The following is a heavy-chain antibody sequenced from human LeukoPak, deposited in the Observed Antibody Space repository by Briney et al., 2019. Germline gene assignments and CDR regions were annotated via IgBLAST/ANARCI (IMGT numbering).Heavy chain of an antibody. J-gene: IGHJ3*02. D-gene: IGHD2-15*01. Sequence: GGSLRLSCAASGFTFSSYWMHWVRQAPGKGLVWVSRINSDGSSTSYADSVKGRFTISRDNAKNTLYLRMNSLRAEDMAVYYCARLYCRGGSCYSGDAFDIWGQGTMVTVSS. CDR2: INSDGSST. CDR1: GFTFSSYW. V-gene: IGHV3-74*01. CDR3: ARLYCRGGSCYSGDAFDI.